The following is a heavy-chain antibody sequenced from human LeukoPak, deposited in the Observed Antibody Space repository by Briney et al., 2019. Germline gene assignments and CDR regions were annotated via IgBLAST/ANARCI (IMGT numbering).Heavy chain of an antibody. Sequence: GGSLRLSCAASGFTFSSYAMSWVRQAPGKGLEWVSAISGSGGSTYYADSVKGRFTISRDNSKNTLYLQMNSLRAEDTAVYYCAKGPPVQTTIFGVVIPPFDYWGQGTLVTVSS. CDR3: AKGPPVQTTIFGVVIPPFDY. CDR1: GFTFSSYA. CDR2: ISGSGGST. J-gene: IGHJ4*02. D-gene: IGHD3-3*01. V-gene: IGHV3-23*01.